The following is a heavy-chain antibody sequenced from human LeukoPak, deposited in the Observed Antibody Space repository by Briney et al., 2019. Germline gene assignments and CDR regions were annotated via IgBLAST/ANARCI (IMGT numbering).Heavy chain of an antibody. CDR1: GGSISSSSYY. CDR3: ARGPSIQLWSDPYYYYGMDV. J-gene: IGHJ6*02. Sequence: SETLSLTCTVSGGSISSSSYYWGWIRQPPGKGLEWIGEINHSGSTNYNPSLKSRVTISVGTSKNQFSLKLSSVTAADTAVYYCARGPSIQLWSDPYYYYGMDVWGQGTTVTVSS. CDR2: INHSGST. D-gene: IGHD5-18*01. V-gene: IGHV4-39*07.